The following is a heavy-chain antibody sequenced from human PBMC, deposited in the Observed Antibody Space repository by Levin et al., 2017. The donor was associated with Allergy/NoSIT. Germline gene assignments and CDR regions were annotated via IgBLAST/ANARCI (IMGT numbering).Heavy chain of an antibody. Sequence: PSETLSLPFPFSFFSFLLFLSSFLFLLPPPGKGLEWIGYIYYSGSSGSTNYNPSLKSRVTISVDTSKNQFSLDLPSVTAADPAVYYCARVRVSGYGYPDYWGQGALVTFSS. CDR1: FFSFLLFLSS. V-gene: IGHV4-61*01. D-gene: IGHD5-12*01. CDR3: ARVRVSGYGYPDY. J-gene: IGHJ4*02. CDR2: IYYSGSSGST.